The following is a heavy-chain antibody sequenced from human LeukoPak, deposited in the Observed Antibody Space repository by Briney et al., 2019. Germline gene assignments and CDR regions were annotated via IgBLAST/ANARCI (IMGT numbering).Heavy chain of an antibody. CDR3: ARSGLGYCSSTSCWGYYYYYMDV. CDR2: MNPNSGNT. CDR1: GYTFTGYD. J-gene: IGHJ6*03. V-gene: IGHV1-8*01. D-gene: IGHD2-2*01. Sequence: ASVKVSCKASGYTFTGYDINWVRQATGQGLEWMGWMNPNSGNTGYAQKFQGRVTMTRNTSISTAYMELSSLRSEDTAVYYCARSGLGYCSSTSCWGYYYYYMDVWGKGTTVTISS.